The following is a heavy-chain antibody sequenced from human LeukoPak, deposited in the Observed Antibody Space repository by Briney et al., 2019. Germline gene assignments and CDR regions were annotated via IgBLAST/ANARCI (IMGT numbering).Heavy chain of an antibody. CDR3: ARVATNEEYYFDY. CDR1: GGTFISYA. V-gene: IGHV1-69*05. CDR2: IIPIFGTA. J-gene: IGHJ4*02. Sequence: SVKVSCKASGGTFISYAISWVRQAPGQGLEWMGGIIPIFGTANYAQKFQGRVTITTHESTSTAYMELSSLRSEDTAVYYCARVATNEEYYFDYWGQGTLVTVSS. D-gene: IGHD1-1*01.